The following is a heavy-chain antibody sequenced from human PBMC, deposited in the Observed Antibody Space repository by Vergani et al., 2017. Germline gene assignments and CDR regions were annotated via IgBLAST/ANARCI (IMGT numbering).Heavy chain of an antibody. Sequence: LVESGGGLVQPGGSLRLSCIASGFTFRIYGMHWVRQAPGKGLEWVAFIRYDGTKRFYGDSVKGRFTISSDNSQTTVFLQMNNLRADDSAGYYCTKAGQYDSDNFHDSWGQGALVTVAS. D-gene: IGHD3-22*01. CDR3: TKAGQYDSDNFHDS. CDR2: IRYDGTKR. V-gene: IGHV3-30*02. CDR1: GFTFRIYG. J-gene: IGHJ1*01.